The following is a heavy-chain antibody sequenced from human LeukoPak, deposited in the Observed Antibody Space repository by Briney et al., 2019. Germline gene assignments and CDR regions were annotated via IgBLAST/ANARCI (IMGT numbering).Heavy chain of an antibody. D-gene: IGHD6-13*01. J-gene: IGHJ4*02. V-gene: IGHV3-23*01. CDR3: AKVGSSNQQLIPYYFDY. Sequence: PGGSLRLSCAASGFTFSSYAMSWVRQAPGKGLEWVSAISGSGGSTYYADSVKGRFTISRDNSKNTLYLQMNSLRAEDTAVYYCAKVGSSNQQLIPYYFDYWGQGTLVTVSS. CDR2: ISGSGGST. CDR1: GFTFSSYA.